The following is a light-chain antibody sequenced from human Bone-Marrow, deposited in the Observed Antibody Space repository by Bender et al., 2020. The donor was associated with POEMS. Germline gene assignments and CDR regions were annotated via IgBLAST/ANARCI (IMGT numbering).Light chain of an antibody. CDR2: RND. J-gene: IGLJ3*02. V-gene: IGLV1-47*01. CDR3: AVWDDSLNGWV. CDR1: SSNIGSHY. Sequence: QSVVTQPPSASGTPGQRVTISCSGSSSNIGSHYVYWFQHLPGTAPTLVIYRNDQRPSGVPDRFSASKSDTSASLAISGLRSEDEADYYCAVWDDSLNGWVFGGGTKLTVL.